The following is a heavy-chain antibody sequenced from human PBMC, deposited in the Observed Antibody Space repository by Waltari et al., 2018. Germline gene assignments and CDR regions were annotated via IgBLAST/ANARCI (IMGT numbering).Heavy chain of an antibody. V-gene: IGHV3-74*01. Sequence: EVHLAESGGGVVQPGGSLRLSCTGSGLRFGVYWIHWVRQAPGKGLEWVSRINVDGGYISYGDSVKGRFTISRDNAKNTVFLQLNSLRADDTAVYFCARKAGSGYPYGPFYYDNWGQGTLVTVSS. CDR3: ARKAGSGYPYGPFYYDN. CDR2: INVDGGYI. CDR1: GLRFGVYW. J-gene: IGHJ4*02. D-gene: IGHD5-12*01.